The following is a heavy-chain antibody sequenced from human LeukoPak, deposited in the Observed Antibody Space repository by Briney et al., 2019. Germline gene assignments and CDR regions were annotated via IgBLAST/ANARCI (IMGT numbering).Heavy chain of an antibody. Sequence: GGSLRLSCAASGFTFDDYAMHWVRQAPGKGLEWVSLISWDGGSTYYADSVKGRFTISRDNSKNSLYPQMNSLRAEDTALYYCAKDYCSSTSCYFDYWGQGTLVTVSS. V-gene: IGHV3-43D*04. CDR1: GFTFDDYA. J-gene: IGHJ4*02. CDR3: AKDYCSSTSCYFDY. CDR2: ISWDGGST. D-gene: IGHD2-2*01.